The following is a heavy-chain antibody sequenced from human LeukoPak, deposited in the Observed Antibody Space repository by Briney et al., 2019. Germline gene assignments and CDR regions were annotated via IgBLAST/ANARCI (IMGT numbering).Heavy chain of an antibody. D-gene: IGHD6-19*01. CDR3: AKTVAGYWYFDL. CDR2: IYYSGST. V-gene: IGHV4-59*08. CDR1: GGSISSYY. Sequence: SETLCLTCTVSGGSISSYYWTWIRQPPGKGLEGIGYIYYSGSTNYNPSLKSRVTISVDPSKNQFSLKLNSVTAADTAVYYCAKTVAGYWYFDLWGRGTLVTVSS. J-gene: IGHJ2*01.